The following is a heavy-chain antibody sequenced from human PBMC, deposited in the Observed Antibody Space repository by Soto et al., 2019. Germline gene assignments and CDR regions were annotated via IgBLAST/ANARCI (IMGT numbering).Heavy chain of an antibody. CDR1: GGTFSSYA. J-gene: IGHJ5*02. V-gene: IGHV1-69*13. D-gene: IGHD6-13*01. CDR2: IIPIFGTA. CDR3: ARSVSYSSSWYYNWFDP. Sequence: SVKVSCKASGGTFSSYAISWVRQAPGQGLEWMGGIIPIFGTANYAQKFQGRVTITADESTSTAYMELSSLRSEDTAVYYCARSVSYSSSWYYNWFDPWGQGTLVTAPQ.